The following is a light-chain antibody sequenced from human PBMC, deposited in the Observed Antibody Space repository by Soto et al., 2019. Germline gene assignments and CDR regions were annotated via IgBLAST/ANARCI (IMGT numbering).Light chain of an antibody. CDR2: DAS. V-gene: IGKV1-33*01. CDR1: QDISNY. J-gene: IGKJ4*02. CDR3: QQYDNLPPLT. Sequence: DVQLTQSPSSLSASEGDRVTITCQASQDISNYLNWYQQKPGKAPKLLIYDASNLQTGVPSRFSGSGSGTDFTFTISSLQPEDIATYHCQQYDNLPPLTFGGGTKVEI.